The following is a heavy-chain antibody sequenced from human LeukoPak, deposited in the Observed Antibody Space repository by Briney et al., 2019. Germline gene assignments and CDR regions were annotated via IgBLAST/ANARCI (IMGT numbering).Heavy chain of an antibody. Sequence: SETLSLTCTVSGGSISSSSYYWGWIRQPPGKGLEWIGSIYYSGSTYYNPSLKSRVTISVDTSKNQFSLKLSSVTAADTAVYYCAREMADPYCSGGSCYPRWFDPWGQGTLVTVSS. D-gene: IGHD2-15*01. CDR1: GGSISSSSYY. J-gene: IGHJ5*02. CDR3: AREMADPYCSGGSCYPRWFDP. CDR2: IYYSGST. V-gene: IGHV4-39*07.